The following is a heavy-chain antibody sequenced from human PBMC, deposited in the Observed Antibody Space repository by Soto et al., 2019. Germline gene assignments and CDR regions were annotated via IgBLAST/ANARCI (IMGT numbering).Heavy chain of an antibody. D-gene: IGHD3-3*02. CDR1: GFTFNSYG. V-gene: IGHV3-30*18. Sequence: QVQLVESGGGVVQPGRSLRLSCAASGFTFNSYGMNWVRQAPGKGLEWVAVISYDGSNKYYADSVKGRFTISRDNSKNMLYLQMNSLRAEDTAVYYCAKDWGFVLVDWYFDLWGRGNLVTFSS. CDR3: AKDWGFVLVDWYFDL. CDR2: ISYDGSNK. J-gene: IGHJ2*01.